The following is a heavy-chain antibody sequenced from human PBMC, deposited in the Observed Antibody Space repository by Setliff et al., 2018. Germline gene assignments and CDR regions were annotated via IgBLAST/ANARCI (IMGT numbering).Heavy chain of an antibody. CDR1: GFTFSDYY. CDR2: IKRITDSGTT. D-gene: IGHD6-19*01. Sequence: PGGSLRLSCAASGFTFSDYYMSWIRQAPGKGLEWVGRIKRITDSGTTDHAAPVKGRFTVSRDDSISTLYLQMNSLKTEDTAVYYCTTSPISSGWHSNFDYNMDVWGQGTTVTVSS. V-gene: IGHV3-15*01. CDR3: TTSPISSGWHSNFDYNMDV. J-gene: IGHJ6*02.